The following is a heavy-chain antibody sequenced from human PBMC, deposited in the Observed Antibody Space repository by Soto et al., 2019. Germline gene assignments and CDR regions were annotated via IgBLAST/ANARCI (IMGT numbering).Heavy chain of an antibody. Sequence: EVQLVESGGGLVQPGGSLRLSCAASGFTVSSKYMSWVRQAPGKGLEWVSLIQSGGTTYYADSVKGRFTISRDSSKNMLHLQMDSLRAEDTAVYYCARDDILCSGGSCYGVPMDFWGKGTKVTVSS. D-gene: IGHD2-15*01. CDR2: IQSGGTT. CDR1: GFTVSSKY. J-gene: IGHJ6*03. V-gene: IGHV3-66*01. CDR3: ARDDILCSGGSCYGVPMDF.